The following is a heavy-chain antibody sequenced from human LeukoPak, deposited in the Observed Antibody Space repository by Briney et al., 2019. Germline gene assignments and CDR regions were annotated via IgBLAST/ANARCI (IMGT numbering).Heavy chain of an antibody. D-gene: IGHD6-13*01. Sequence: GESLKISCKISGYRLTNNWIGWVRQVPGKGLEWMGLIYDTRYSPSFQGQVTLSVDASISTAYLQLSGLRASDTAIYYCVRFGLTSSLDYWGQGTLVTVSS. CDR2: IYDT. CDR3: VRFGLTSSLDY. V-gene: IGHV5-51*01. CDR1: GYRLTNNW. J-gene: IGHJ4*02.